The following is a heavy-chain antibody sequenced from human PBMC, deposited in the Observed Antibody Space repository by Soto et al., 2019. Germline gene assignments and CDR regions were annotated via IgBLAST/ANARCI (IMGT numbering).Heavy chain of an antibody. Sequence: GGSLRLSCSASGFTFSSYAMHWVRQAPGKGLEYVSAISSNGGSTYYADSVKGRFTISRDNSKNTLYLQMSSLRAEDTAVYYCVKAYYQLRVLVLFDYWGQGTLVTVSS. V-gene: IGHV3-64D*06. CDR1: GFTFSSYA. CDR2: ISSNGGST. CDR3: VKAYYQLRVLVLFDY. J-gene: IGHJ4*02. D-gene: IGHD2-2*01.